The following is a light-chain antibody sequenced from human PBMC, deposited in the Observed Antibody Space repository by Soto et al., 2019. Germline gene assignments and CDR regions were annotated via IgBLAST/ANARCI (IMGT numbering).Light chain of an antibody. CDR2: EVS. CDR1: SSDVGEENY. J-gene: IGLJ2*01. V-gene: IGLV2-8*01. Sequence: QSVLTQPPSASGSPGQSVTITCSGTSSDVGEENYVSWYQQHPGKVPKLILYEVSKRSSGVPDRFSGSRSGNTASLTVSGLQAEDEADYYCSSFAGSPVVFGGGTQLTVL. CDR3: SSFAGSPVV.